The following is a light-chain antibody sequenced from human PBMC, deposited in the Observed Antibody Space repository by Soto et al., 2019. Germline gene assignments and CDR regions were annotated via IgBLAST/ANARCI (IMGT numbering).Light chain of an antibody. CDR3: HQYNNWFPFT. CDR2: RAS. V-gene: IGKV3-15*01. Sequence: EVVLTQSPATLSVSPGERATLSCRASESVNNKLGWYQQKPGQAPRLLIYRASTRATGIPARFSGSGSGTDFTLTISSLQSEDSAVYYCHQYNNWFPFTFRQGTRLEIK. CDR1: ESVNNK. J-gene: IGKJ5*01.